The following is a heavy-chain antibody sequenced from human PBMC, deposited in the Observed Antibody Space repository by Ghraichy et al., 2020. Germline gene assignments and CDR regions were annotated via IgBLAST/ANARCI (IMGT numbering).Heavy chain of an antibody. CDR1: GGSISSSNYH. Sequence: SETLSLTCTVSGGSISSSNYHWSWIRQPPGKGLEWIGYIYYSGSTYYNPSLKSRVTISVDTSKNQFSLKLSSVTAADTAVYYCATYSSGWYDAFDIWGQGTMVTVSS. CDR2: IYYSGST. V-gene: IGHV4-30-4*01. J-gene: IGHJ3*02. CDR3: ATYSSGWYDAFDI. D-gene: IGHD6-19*01.